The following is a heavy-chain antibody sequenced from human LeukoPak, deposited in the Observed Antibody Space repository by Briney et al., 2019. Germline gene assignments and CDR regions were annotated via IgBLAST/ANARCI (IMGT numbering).Heavy chain of an antibody. Sequence: SETLSLTCTVSGGSISSYYWSWIRQPPGKGLEWIGYMYNSGSTNYNPFLKSRVTISVDTSKNQFSLKLSSVTAADTAVYYCAREDYGDSIDYWGQGTLVTVSS. CDR3: AREDYGDSIDY. J-gene: IGHJ4*02. CDR2: MYNSGST. CDR1: GGSISSYY. D-gene: IGHD4-17*01. V-gene: IGHV4-59*01.